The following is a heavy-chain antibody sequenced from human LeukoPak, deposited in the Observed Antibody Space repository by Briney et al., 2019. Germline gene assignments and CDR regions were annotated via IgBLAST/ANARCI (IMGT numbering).Heavy chain of an antibody. CDR1: GYTFTSYY. Sequence: ASVKVSCKASGYTFTSYYMHWVRQAPGQGLEWMGIINPSGGSTSYAQKFQGRVTMTRDMSTSTVYMELSSLRSEDTAVYYCAREGATVTTGDYWGQGTLVTASS. CDR3: AREGATVTTGDY. D-gene: IGHD4-11*01. V-gene: IGHV1-46*01. J-gene: IGHJ4*02. CDR2: INPSGGST.